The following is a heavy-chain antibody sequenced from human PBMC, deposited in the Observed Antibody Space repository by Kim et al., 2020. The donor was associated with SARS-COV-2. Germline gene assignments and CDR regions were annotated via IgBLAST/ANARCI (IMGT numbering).Heavy chain of an antibody. D-gene: IGHD6-13*01. J-gene: IGHJ3*02. V-gene: IGHV3-66*01. CDR3: ARAPYSSRRNAFDI. Sequence: ADSVKGRFTISRDNSKNTLYLQMNSLRAEDTAVYYCARAPYSSRRNAFDIWGQGTMVTVSS.